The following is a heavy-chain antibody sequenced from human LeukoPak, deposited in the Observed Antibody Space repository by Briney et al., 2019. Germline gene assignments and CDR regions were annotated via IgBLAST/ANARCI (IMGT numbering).Heavy chain of an antibody. D-gene: IGHD3-22*01. CDR2: ISYDGSNK. V-gene: IGHV3-30*18. Sequence: GGSLRLSCAASGFTFSSYGMPWVRQAPGKGLEWVAVISYDGSNKYYADSVKGRFTISRDNSKNTLYLQMNSLRAEDTAVYYCAKDRGYYDSSGYSYWGQGTLVTVSS. CDR1: GFTFSSYG. J-gene: IGHJ4*02. CDR3: AKDRGYYDSSGYSY.